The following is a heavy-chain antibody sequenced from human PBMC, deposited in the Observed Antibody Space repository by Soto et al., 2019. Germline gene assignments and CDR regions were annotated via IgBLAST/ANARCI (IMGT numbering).Heavy chain of an antibody. CDR1: GGSISSSSYY. Sequence: SETLSLTCTVSGGSISSSSYYWGWIRQPPGKGLEWIGSIYYSGSTYYNPSLKSRVTISVDTSKNQFSLKLSSVTAADTAVYYCARHRKRYNWNDAFSYYYYGMDVWGQGTTVTSP. CDR3: ARHRKRYNWNDAFSYYYYGMDV. V-gene: IGHV4-39*01. CDR2: IYYSGST. J-gene: IGHJ6*02. D-gene: IGHD1-1*01.